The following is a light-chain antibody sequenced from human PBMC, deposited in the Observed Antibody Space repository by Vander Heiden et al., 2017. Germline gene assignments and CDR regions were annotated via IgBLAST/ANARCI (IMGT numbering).Light chain of an antibody. CDR3: AAWDDSLNGPHVV. Sequence: SVLTQPPSASGTPGQRVTISCSGSSSNIGSNTVNWYQQLQGTAPKLLIFINNQRPSGVPDRFSGSKSGTSASLAISGLQSEDEADDYCAAWDDSLNGPHVVFGGGTKLTVL. CDR2: INN. CDR1: SSNIGSNT. V-gene: IGLV1-44*01. J-gene: IGLJ2*01.